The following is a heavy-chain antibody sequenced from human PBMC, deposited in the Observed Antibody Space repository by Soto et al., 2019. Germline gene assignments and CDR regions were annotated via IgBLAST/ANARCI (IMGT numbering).Heavy chain of an antibody. CDR2: IYHSGST. D-gene: IGHD2-21*01. Sequence: QVQLQESGPGLVKPSQTLSLTCTVSGDSISRGGHYWNRLRQHPRKGLEWIGYIYHSGSTIYNPSLKSRVTISVDTSKNRLSLELSNVTAADTAVYYCARDGAAAYGLGWFDPWGQGILVTVSS. J-gene: IGHJ5*02. V-gene: IGHV4-31*03. CDR1: GDSISRGGHY. CDR3: ARDGAAAYGLGWFDP.